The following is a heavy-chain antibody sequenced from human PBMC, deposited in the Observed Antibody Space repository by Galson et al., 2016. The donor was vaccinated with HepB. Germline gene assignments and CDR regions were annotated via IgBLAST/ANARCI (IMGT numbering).Heavy chain of an antibody. CDR1: FDSIRSFY. J-gene: IGHJ4*02. Sequence: SETLSLTCTVTFDSIRSFYWAWIRQVPGKGLEWIGYVQYTGNTNYNPSLKSRLTISADTSKNQFSLKLNSVTAADTAVYYCARHGPVTTHFYWGQGTLVTVSS. V-gene: IGHV4-59*08. CDR3: ARHGPVTTHFY. CDR2: VQYTGNT. D-gene: IGHD4-11*01.